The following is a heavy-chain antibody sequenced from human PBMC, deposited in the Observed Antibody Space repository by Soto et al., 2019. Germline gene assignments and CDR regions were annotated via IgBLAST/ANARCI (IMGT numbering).Heavy chain of an antibody. D-gene: IGHD2-8*01. CDR3: ARGKSVGYLVYFDP. CDR2: IYYSGST. J-gene: IGHJ5*02. CDR1: GGSISSYY. Sequence: NPSETLSLTCTVSGGSISSYYWSWIRQPPGKGLEWIGYIYYSGSTNYNPSLKSRVTISVDTSKNQFSLKLSSVTAAVTAVYYCARGKSVGYLVYFDPWGQGTLVTVSS. V-gene: IGHV4-59*01.